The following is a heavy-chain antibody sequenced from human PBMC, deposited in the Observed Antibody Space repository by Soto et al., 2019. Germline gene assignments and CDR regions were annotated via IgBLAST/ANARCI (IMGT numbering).Heavy chain of an antibody. D-gene: IGHD6-19*01. CDR3: ARDLGWAFDS. CDR2: ISGGGRPI. Sequence: EVQLVESGGGSVQPGGSLRLSCAASGFTFSTFSMNWVRQAPGRGLEWISYISGGGRPISYADSVKGRSTISRDNAKNSLYLQMDSLTDEDTAVYYCARDLGWAFDSWGQGTLFTVSS. J-gene: IGHJ4*02. V-gene: IGHV3-48*02. CDR1: GFTFSTFS.